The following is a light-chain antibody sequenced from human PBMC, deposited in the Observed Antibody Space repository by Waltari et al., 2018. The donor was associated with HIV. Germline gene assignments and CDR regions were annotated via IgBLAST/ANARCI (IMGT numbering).Light chain of an antibody. CDR3: SSYADRNGFYVV. J-gene: IGLJ2*01. Sequence: QSALTQPPSASGSPGQSVSISCTGTNSDIVGYNYVSWYQQHPGKAPKLVISEVTKRPAGVPDRFSGSKSGTTASLTVSGLQAEDEADYYCSSYADRNGFYVVFGGGTRLTVL. CDR1: NSDIVGYNY. V-gene: IGLV2-8*01. CDR2: EVT.